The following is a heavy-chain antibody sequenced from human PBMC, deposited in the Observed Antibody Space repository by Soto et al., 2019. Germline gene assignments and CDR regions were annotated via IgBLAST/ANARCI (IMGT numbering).Heavy chain of an antibody. CDR3: AKDIREYSSGWTFFDY. CDR2: ISWNSGRI. D-gene: IGHD6-19*01. Sequence: GGSLRLSCAASGSTFDDYAMNWVRQGPGKGLEWVSGISWNSGRIDYADSVKGRFTISRDNAKNSLYLQMNSLRAEDTALYYCAKDIREYSSGWTFFDYWGQGTLVTVSS. J-gene: IGHJ4*02. CDR1: GSTFDDYA. V-gene: IGHV3-9*01.